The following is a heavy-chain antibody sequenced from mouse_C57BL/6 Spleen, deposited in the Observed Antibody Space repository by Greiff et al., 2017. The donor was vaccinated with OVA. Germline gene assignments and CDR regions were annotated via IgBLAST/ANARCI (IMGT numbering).Heavy chain of an antibody. V-gene: IGHV1-55*01. CDR2: IYPGSGST. D-gene: IGHD1-1*01. CDR3: ARGGIQYYGYAMDY. J-gene: IGHJ4*01. CDR1: GYTFTSYW. Sequence: QVQLKQPGAELVKPGASVKMSCKASGYTFTSYWITWVKQRPGQGLEWIGDIYPGSGSTNYNEKFKSKATLTVDTSSSTAYMQLSSLTSEDSAVYYCARGGIQYYGYAMDYWGQGTSVTVSS.